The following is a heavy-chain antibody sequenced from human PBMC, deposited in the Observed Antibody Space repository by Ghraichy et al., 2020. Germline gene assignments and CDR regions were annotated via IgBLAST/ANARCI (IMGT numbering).Heavy chain of an antibody. CDR2: IYHSGST. V-gene: IGHV4-30-2*01. CDR3: ARADAQYYYYGMDV. CDR1: GGSISSGGYS. Sequence: SETLSLTCAVSGGSISSGGYSWSWIRQPPGKGLEWIGYIYHSGSTYYNPSLKSRVTLSVDRSKNPFSLKLSSVTAADTAVDYCARADAQYYYYGMDVWGQGNTVTVSS. J-gene: IGHJ6*02.